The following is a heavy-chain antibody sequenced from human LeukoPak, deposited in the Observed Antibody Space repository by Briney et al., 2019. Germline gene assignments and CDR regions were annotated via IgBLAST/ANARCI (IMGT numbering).Heavy chain of an antibody. D-gene: IGHD2-2*01. CDR1: GYSFTSYW. CDR3: ARARPAAPYYYYYYMDV. Sequence: GESLKISCKGSGYSFTSYWIGWVRQMPGKGLEWMGIIYPGDSDTRYSPSLQGQVTISADKSISTAYLQWSSLKASDTAMYYCARARPAAPYYYYYYMDVWGKETTVTVSS. J-gene: IGHJ6*03. V-gene: IGHV5-51*01. CDR2: IYPGDSDT.